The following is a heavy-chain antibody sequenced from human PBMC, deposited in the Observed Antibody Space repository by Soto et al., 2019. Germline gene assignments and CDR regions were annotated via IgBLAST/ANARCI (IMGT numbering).Heavy chain of an antibody. Sequence: ASVKVSCKASGYSFTDYFMHWVRQAPGQGLEWMGWMNPKSGVTNYAQRFQGRVTMTRDTSITTAYMDLSSLKSDDTAVYYCATDSDYSSSWAYWGQGTTVTVSS. V-gene: IGHV1-2*02. CDR2: MNPKSGVT. CDR3: ATDSDYSSSWAY. CDR1: GYSFTDYF. J-gene: IGHJ4*02. D-gene: IGHD4-4*01.